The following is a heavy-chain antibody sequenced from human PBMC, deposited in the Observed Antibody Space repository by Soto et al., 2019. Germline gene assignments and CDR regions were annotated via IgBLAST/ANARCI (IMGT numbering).Heavy chain of an antibody. D-gene: IGHD6-6*01. J-gene: IGHJ4*02. V-gene: IGHV3-30*03. CDR1: GFTFSNDA. CDR2: ITYDGFTQ. Sequence: GGSLRLSCAASGFTFSNDAMHWVRQAPGKGLEWVAVITYDGFTQNYADSVRGRFTVSRDNSKSTLPLQMNSLRPDDTAVYYCGRGPFSSSYIDYWGQGTPVTVSS. CDR3: GRGPFSSSYIDY.